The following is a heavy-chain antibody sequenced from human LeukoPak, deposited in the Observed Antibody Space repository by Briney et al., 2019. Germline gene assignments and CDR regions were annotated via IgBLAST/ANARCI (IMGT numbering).Heavy chain of an antibody. J-gene: IGHJ3*02. CDR3: AREGYGYPDAFDI. Sequence: GASVTVSCKASGYTFTGYYIHWARQAPGQGLEWMGWINPNSGGTDYAQKFQGRVTMTRDTSINTAYMELRSDDTAVYYCAREGYGYPDAFDIWGQGTTVTVSS. V-gene: IGHV1-2*02. CDR2: INPNSGGT. D-gene: IGHD5-18*01. CDR1: GYTFTGYY.